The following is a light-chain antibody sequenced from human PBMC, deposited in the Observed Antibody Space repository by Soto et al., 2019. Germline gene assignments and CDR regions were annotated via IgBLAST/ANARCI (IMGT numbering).Light chain of an antibody. CDR2: DVR. CDR1: SSDVGGYNY. CDR3: NSYTSSSTYV. Sequence: QSALTQPASVSGSPGQSITISCTGTSSDVGGYNYVSWFQQHPGKAPKLMIYDVRNRPSGISNRFSGSKSGNTASLPISGLQAEDEADYYCNSYTSSSTYVFGTGTKLTVL. J-gene: IGLJ1*01. V-gene: IGLV2-14*01.